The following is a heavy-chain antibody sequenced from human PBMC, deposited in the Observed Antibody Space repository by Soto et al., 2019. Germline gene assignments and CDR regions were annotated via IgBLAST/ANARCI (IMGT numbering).Heavy chain of an antibody. CDR3: ASRRTVVVAGTSDYYFDS. CDR2: IYPDDSDT. CDR1: GYRFTSYW. J-gene: IGHJ4*02. V-gene: IGHV5-51*01. D-gene: IGHD2-21*01. Sequence: SLKISCKTFGYRFTSYWFGWVRQMPGKGLEWMGGIYPDDSDTRYSPTFQGQVTISADKSTSTAYPQLRSLKASDTAMYYCASRRTVVVAGTSDYYFDSWGQGTRVTVSS.